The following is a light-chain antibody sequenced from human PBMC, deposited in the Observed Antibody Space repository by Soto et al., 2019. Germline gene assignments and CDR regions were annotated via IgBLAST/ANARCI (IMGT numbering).Light chain of an antibody. J-gene: IGLJ2*01. CDR2: EVS. CDR3: AAWDDSLSGVV. CDR1: SSDVGSYNR. Sequence: QSALTQPPSVSGSPGQSVTISCTGTSSDVGSYNRVSWYQQPPGTAPKVMIYEVSNRPSGVPDRFSGSKSGNTASLTISGLQAEDEADYYCAAWDDSLSGVVFGGGTKVTVL. V-gene: IGLV2-18*01.